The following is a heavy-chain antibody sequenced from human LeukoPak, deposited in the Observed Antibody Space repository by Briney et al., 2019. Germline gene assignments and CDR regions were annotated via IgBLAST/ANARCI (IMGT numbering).Heavy chain of an antibody. CDR2: IYTSGST. J-gene: IGHJ4*02. Sequence: PSETLSLTCTVSGGSISSGSYHWRWIRQPAGKGLEWIGRIYTSGSTNYNPSLKSRVTISVDTSKNQFSLKLSSVTAADTAVYYCARDYHHSSGYHGKYCFDYWGQGTLVTVSS. CDR1: GGSISSGSYH. CDR3: ARDYHHSSGYHGKYCFDY. D-gene: IGHD3-22*01. V-gene: IGHV4-61*02.